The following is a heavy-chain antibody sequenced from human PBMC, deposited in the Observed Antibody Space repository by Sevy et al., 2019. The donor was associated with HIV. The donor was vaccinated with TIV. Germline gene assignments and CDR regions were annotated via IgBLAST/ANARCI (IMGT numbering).Heavy chain of an antibody. V-gene: IGHV2-5*01. Sequence: SGPTLVKPTQTLTLTCTFSGFSLTTSGVGVGWIRQPPGKALEWLALISWNDDKRYNPSLKSRLTITKDTSKNLVVLKMTNMVPVDTALYYCAIPFSCNYYDSSSYWTEAAFEIWGQGTMVTVSS. CDR1: GFSLTTSGVG. CDR3: AIPFSCNYYDSSSYWTEAAFEI. J-gene: IGHJ3*02. CDR2: ISWNDDK. D-gene: IGHD3-22*01.